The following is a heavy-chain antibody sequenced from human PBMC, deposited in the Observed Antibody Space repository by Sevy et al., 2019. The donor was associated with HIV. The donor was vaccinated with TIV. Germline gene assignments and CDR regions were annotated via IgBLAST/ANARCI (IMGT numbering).Heavy chain of an antibody. CDR3: ARGSPCSSSSCYSSNPTKKFDY. CDR2: ISSSSSYI. D-gene: IGHD2-2*01. Sequence: GGSLRLSCAASGFTFSSYSMNWVRQAPGKGLEWVSSISSSSSYIYYGDSVKGRFTISRDNAKNSLYLQMNSLRAEDTAVYYCARGSPCSSSSCYSSNPTKKFDYWGQGTLVTVSS. V-gene: IGHV3-21*01. J-gene: IGHJ4*02. CDR1: GFTFSSYS.